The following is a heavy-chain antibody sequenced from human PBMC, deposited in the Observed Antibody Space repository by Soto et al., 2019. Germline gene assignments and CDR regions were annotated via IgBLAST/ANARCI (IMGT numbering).Heavy chain of an antibody. CDR1: GFTFSSYA. Sequence: EVQLLESGGGLVQPGGSLRLSCAASGFTFSSYAMSWVRQAPGKGLEWVSAISGSGGSTYYADSVKGRFAISRDNSKNTLFLQMNSLRAEDTAVYYCAKKVAGSEPFQHWGQGTLVTVSS. V-gene: IGHV3-23*01. D-gene: IGHD6-19*01. CDR3: AKKVAGSEPFQH. J-gene: IGHJ1*01. CDR2: ISGSGGST.